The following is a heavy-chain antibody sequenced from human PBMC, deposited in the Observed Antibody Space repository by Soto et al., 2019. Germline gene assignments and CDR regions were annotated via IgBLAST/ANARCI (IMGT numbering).Heavy chain of an antibody. D-gene: IGHD2-2*01. CDR1: GGTFSSYA. J-gene: IGHJ6*02. Sequence: QVQLVQSVAEVKKPGSSVKVSCKASGGTFSSYAISWVRQAPGQGLEWMGGIIPISDTTNYAQKFQGSVTITADESTSTAYMELSSLRSEDTAVYYCARSQGSSTSLEIYYYYYYGMDVWGQGNTVTVSS. CDR3: ARSQGSSTSLEIYYYYYYGMDV. CDR2: IIPISDTT. V-gene: IGHV1-69*01.